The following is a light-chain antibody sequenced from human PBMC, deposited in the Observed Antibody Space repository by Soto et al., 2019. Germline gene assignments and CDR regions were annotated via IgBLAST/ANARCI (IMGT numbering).Light chain of an antibody. J-gene: IGLJ2*01. CDR2: YDS. Sequence: SYELTQPPSVSVAPGKTARITCGGNNIGSKSVHWYQQKPGQAPVLVIYYDSDRPSGIPERFSGSNSGNTATLTISRVEAGDEADYYCQVWDSSSDVVFGGGTKLPS. CDR1: NIGSKS. V-gene: IGLV3-21*04. CDR3: QVWDSSSDVV.